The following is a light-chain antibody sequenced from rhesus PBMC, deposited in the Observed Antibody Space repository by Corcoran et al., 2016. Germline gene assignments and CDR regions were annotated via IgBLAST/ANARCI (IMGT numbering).Light chain of an antibody. V-gene: IGKV3S9*01. Sequence: EIVLTQSPVTLSLSPGERATLSCRASQSISDNLAWYQQKPNKAPRVLIGGSFRRVPGIPDRFSGSGSGTDFTLTISNLEPEDFAIYYCQQYSNWPFAFSPGTKLDVK. CDR3: QQYSNWPFA. J-gene: IGKJ3*01. CDR2: GSF. CDR1: QSISDN.